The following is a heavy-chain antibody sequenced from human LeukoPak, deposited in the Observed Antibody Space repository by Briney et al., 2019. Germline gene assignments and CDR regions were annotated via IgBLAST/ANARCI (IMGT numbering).Heavy chain of an antibody. D-gene: IGHD1-20*01. J-gene: IGHJ4*02. Sequence: RASVKLSCKAFGYTFTSNYMYWVRQAPGQGPEWMGVISPSGGSTTYAQKFQGRVTMTRDMSTSTVYMELSSLRSEDTAVYYCARSSYNWNAFDYWGQGTLGTVSS. CDR3: ARSSYNWNAFDY. V-gene: IGHV1-46*01. CDR2: ISPSGGST. CDR1: GYTFTSNY.